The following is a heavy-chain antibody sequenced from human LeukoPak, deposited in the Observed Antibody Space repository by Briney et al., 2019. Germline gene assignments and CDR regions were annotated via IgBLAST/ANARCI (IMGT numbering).Heavy chain of an antibody. V-gene: IGHV4-59*01. CDR1: GGSISSYY. Sequence: SETLSLTCTVSGGSISSYYWSWIRQSPGKGLEWIGYVYYSGSTNYNPSLKSRVTISVDTSKNQFSLKLTSVTAADTAVYYCARVLGRGGLVMVWFDPWGQGTWSPSPQ. CDR3: ARVLGRGGLVMVWFDP. CDR2: VYYSGST. J-gene: IGHJ5*02. D-gene: IGHD6-19*01.